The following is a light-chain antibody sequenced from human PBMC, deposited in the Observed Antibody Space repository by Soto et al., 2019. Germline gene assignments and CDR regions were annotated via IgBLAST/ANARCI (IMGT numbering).Light chain of an antibody. V-gene: IGKV1-5*03. CDR1: QSISSW. CDR2: KAS. Sequence: DIQMNQSPSTLYASVGDRVTITCRASQSISSWLAWYQQKPGKAPKLLIYKASSLESGVPSRFSGSGSGTEFTLTISSLQPDDFATYYCQQYNSYSATFGQGTKVEIK. J-gene: IGKJ1*01. CDR3: QQYNSYSAT.